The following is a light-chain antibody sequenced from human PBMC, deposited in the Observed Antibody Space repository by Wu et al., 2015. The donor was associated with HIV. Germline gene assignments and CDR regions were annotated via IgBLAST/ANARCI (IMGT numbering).Light chain of an antibody. J-gene: IGKJ4*01. CDR3: QQGSNWRLT. Sequence: EIVLTQSPGTLSLSPGERATLSCRASQSVSRYLAWYQQKPGQAPRLLIYDASNRATGIPARFSGSGSGTDFTLTISSLEPEDFAVYYCQQGSNWRLTFGGGTKV. CDR1: QSVSRY. CDR2: DAS. V-gene: IGKV3-11*01.